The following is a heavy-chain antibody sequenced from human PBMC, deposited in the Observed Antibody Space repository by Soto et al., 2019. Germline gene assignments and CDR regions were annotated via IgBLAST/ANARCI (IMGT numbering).Heavy chain of an antibody. CDR3: AADTTMIAGGGY. CDR1: GFTFTSSA. J-gene: IGHJ4*02. D-gene: IGHD3-22*01. CDR2: IVVGSGNT. Sequence: SVKVSFKASGFTFTSSAGQWVRQARGQRLEWIGWIVVGSGNTNYAQKFQERVTITRDMSTSTAYMELSSLRSEDTAVYYCAADTTMIAGGGYWGQGTLVTVSS. V-gene: IGHV1-58*01.